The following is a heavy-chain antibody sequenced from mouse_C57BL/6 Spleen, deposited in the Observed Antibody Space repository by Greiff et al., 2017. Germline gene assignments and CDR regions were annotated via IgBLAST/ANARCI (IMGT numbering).Heavy chain of an antibody. CDR2: IDPSDSYT. D-gene: IGHD2-1*01. CDR3: ARGPPYGNYVGYFDY. CDR1: GYTFTSYW. J-gene: IGHJ2*01. V-gene: IGHV1-69*01. Sequence: QVQLQQPGAELVMPGASVKLSCKASGYTFTSYWMHWVKQRPGQGLEWIGEIDPSDSYTNYNQKFKGKSTLTVDKSSSTADMQLSSLTSEDSAVYYCARGPPYGNYVGYFDYWGQGTTLTVSS.